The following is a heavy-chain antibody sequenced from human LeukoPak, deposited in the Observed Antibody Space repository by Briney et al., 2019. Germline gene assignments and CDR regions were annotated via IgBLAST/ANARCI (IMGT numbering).Heavy chain of an antibody. V-gene: IGHV3-21*04. D-gene: IGHD3-10*01. CDR2: IASRSTYI. CDR1: GFTFSSYS. J-gene: IGHJ4*02. Sequence: GGSLRLSCAASGFTFSSYSMNWVRQAPGKGLEWVSSIASRSTYIYYADSVKGRITISRDFSKNTLFLLMNSLRAEDTAIYYCARHDGSGYYYPLDQWGQGTLVTVSS. CDR3: ARHDGSGYYYPLDQ.